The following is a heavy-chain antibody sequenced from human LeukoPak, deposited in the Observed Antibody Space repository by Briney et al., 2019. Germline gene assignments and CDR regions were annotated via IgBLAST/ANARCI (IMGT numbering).Heavy chain of an antibody. CDR2: IHYSGST. CDR1: GGSISSTGYS. J-gene: IGHJ4*02. CDR3: ARGRLREAFGY. Sequence: SETLSLTCTVSGGSISSTGYSWSWIRQLPGKAPEWIGYIHYSGSTYYNPSLKSRLTISIDTSNNQFSLNLTSVTAADTAVYYCARGRLREAFGYWGQGTLVTVSS. V-gene: IGHV4-31*03.